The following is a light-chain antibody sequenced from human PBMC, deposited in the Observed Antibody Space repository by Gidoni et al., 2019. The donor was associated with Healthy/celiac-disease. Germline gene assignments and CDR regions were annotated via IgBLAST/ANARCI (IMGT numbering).Light chain of an antibody. J-gene: IGKJ4*01. CDR1: QSVSSN. Sequence: EIVIPQSPATLSVSPGERATLSCRASQSVSSNLAWYQQKPGQAPRLLIYGASTRATGILARFRGSGSGTEFTLTISSLQSEDFAVYYCQQYNNWPLTFGGXTKVEIK. V-gene: IGKV3-15*01. CDR3: QQYNNWPLT. CDR2: GAS.